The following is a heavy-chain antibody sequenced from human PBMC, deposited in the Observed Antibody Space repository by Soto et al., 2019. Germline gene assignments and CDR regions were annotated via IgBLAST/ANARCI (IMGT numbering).Heavy chain of an antibody. J-gene: IGHJ4*02. CDR1: GFTFSTYA. CDR3: ARDRHPYSTKYYFDY. CDR2: ISGSGAYT. D-gene: IGHD2-2*01. Sequence: PEGSLRLSCAASGFTFSTYAMNWVRQPPGKGLEWVSSISGSGAYTYYADSVQGRFTISRDNSKNTLNLQMNSLRAEDTAVYYCARDRHPYSTKYYFDYWGQGPLVTFSS. V-gene: IGHV3-23*01.